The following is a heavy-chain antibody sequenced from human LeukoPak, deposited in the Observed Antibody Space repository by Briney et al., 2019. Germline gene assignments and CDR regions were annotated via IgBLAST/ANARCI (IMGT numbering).Heavy chain of an antibody. Sequence: SETLSLTCTVSGGSISSSSYYWSWIRQPPGKGLEWIGYIYYSGSTNYNPSLKSRVTISVDTSKNQFSLKLSSVTAADTAVYYCARESREAASGTYWYFDLWGRGTLVTVSS. CDR1: GGSISSSSYY. CDR2: IYYSGST. CDR3: ARESREAASGTYWYFDL. D-gene: IGHD6-13*01. V-gene: IGHV4-61*01. J-gene: IGHJ2*01.